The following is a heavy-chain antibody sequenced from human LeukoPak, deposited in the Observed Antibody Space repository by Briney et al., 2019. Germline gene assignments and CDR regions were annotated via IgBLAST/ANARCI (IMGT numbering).Heavy chain of an antibody. CDR1: GFTFSSYE. J-gene: IGHJ6*02. V-gene: IGHV3-48*03. D-gene: IGHD3-3*01. CDR3: ARDAPITIQQNYYYYYGMDV. CDR2: IGSSGSTI. Sequence: PGGSLRLSCAASGFTFSSYEMNWVRQAPGKGLEWVSYIGSSGSTIYYADSVKGRFTISRDNAKNSLYLQMNSLRAEDTAVYYCARDAPITIQQNYYYYYGMDVWGQGTTVTVSS.